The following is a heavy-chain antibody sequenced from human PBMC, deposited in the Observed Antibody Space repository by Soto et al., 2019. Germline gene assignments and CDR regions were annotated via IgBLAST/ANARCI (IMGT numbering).Heavy chain of an antibody. CDR3: ARVYYYGSSASAIFGY. Sequence: EVQLVESGGGLVQPGGSLSLSCAASGFSFSSYSMNWVRQAPGKGPEWVSYLRSSSSDTYYADSVKGRFTISRDNAKNSLYLQMNSLRDEDTAVYYCARVYYYGSSASAIFGYWGQGTLVTVSS. CDR2: LRSSSSDT. V-gene: IGHV3-48*02. CDR1: GFSFSSYS. J-gene: IGHJ4*02. D-gene: IGHD3-22*01.